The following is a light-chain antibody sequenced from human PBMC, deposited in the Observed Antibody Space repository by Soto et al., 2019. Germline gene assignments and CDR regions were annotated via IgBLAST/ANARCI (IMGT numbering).Light chain of an antibody. CDR1: SSDVGGYNY. CDR2: DVT. V-gene: IGLV2-11*01. J-gene: IGLJ2*01. Sequence: QSALTQPRSVSGSPGQSVTFSCTGTSSDVGGYNYVSWYQQHPGKAPKLMIYDVTKRPSGVPDHFSGSKSGNTASLTISGLQAEDEADYYCCSYAGSYTWVFGGGTKVTVL. CDR3: CSYAGSYTWV.